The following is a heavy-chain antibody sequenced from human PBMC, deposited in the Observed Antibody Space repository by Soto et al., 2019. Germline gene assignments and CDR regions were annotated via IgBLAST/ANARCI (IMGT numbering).Heavy chain of an antibody. CDR2: INPTSGGT. CDR3: AREVLPRGNFITGKLFDY. Sequence: QVQMVQSGAEVKKPGASVKVSCTTSGYSFTGYSVYWVRQAPGHGPEWMGWINPTSGGTNYAQKFQGRVTRTRDTSISTVFMELSRVTSDDKAVYYCAREVLPRGNFITGKLFDYWGQGSLVTFSS. CDR1: GYSFTGYS. D-gene: IGHD1-20*01. J-gene: IGHJ4*02. V-gene: IGHV1-2*02.